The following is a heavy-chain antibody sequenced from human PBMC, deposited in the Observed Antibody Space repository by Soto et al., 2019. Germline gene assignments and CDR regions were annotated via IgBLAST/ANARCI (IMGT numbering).Heavy chain of an antibody. CDR1: GDSVSGNSAA. D-gene: IGHD2-21*01. J-gene: IGHJ4*02. V-gene: IGHV6-1*01. CDR2: TYYRSRWYN. CDR3: ARLAEGDPPGFDY. Sequence: SQTLSLTCAISGDSVSGNSAAWNWIRQSPSRGLEWLGRTYYRSRWYNDYAVSVKSRITVTPDTSKNQFSLHLNSVTPEDTAVYYCARLAEGDPPGFDYWGQGTLVTVSS.